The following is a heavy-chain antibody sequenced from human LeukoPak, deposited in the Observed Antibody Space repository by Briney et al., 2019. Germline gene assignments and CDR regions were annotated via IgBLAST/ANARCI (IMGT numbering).Heavy chain of an antibody. CDR2: INPNSGET. Sequence: ASVKVSCKASGYNFIGFYMHWVRQAPGQSLEWMGRINPNSGETSFALSFQGRVTMTRDTSINTAYMELGRLTSDDTAVYFCARGATRLATAGAEFDSWGQGTPVIVSS. CDR1: GYNFIGFY. D-gene: IGHD6-13*01. J-gene: IGHJ4*02. V-gene: IGHV1-2*06. CDR3: ARGATRLATAGAEFDS.